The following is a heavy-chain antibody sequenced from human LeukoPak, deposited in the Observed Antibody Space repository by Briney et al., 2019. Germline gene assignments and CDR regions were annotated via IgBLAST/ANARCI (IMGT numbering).Heavy chain of an antibody. CDR2: ISSSSSYI. V-gene: IGHV3-21*01. J-gene: IGHJ5*02. CDR1: GFTFGSYS. Sequence: NPGGSLRHSCAASGFTFGSYSMNWVRQAPGKGLEWVSSISSSSSYIYYADSVEGRFTISRDNAKNSLYLQMNSLRAEDSAVYYCARDRTGDFTASWTNWFDPWGRGILVTVSS. D-gene: IGHD2-2*01. CDR3: ARDRTGDFTASWTNWFDP.